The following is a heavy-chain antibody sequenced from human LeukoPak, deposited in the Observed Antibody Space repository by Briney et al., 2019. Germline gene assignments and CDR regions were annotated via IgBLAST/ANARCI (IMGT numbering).Heavy chain of an antibody. J-gene: IGHJ4*02. D-gene: IGHD3/OR15-3a*01. CDR2: IKQDGSER. CDR1: GFTFSKSW. CDR3: RTGTHY. Sequence: GGSLRLSCAASGFTFSKSWMSWVRQAPGKGLEWVANIKQDGSERHYMDSVKGRFTISRDNAENSLYLQMDSLRAEDTAVYYCRTGTHYWGQGTLVTVSS. V-gene: IGHV3-7*01.